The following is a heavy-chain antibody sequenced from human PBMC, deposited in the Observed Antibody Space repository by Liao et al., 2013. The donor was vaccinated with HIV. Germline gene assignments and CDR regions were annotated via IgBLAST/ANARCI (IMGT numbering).Heavy chain of an antibody. Sequence: QVQLQQWGAGLLKPSETLSLTCAVYGGSFSDYSWNWIRQPPGKGLEWIGYVYYSGSASYNPSLKGRVTISVDTSKRQFSLKLNSVTAADTAVYYCARGSGYSYGHYYDYWGQGTLVSVSS. CDR1: GGSFSDYS. V-gene: IGHV4-34*11. CDR3: ARGSGYSYGHYYDY. CDR2: VYYSGSA. D-gene: IGHD5-18*01. J-gene: IGHJ4*02.